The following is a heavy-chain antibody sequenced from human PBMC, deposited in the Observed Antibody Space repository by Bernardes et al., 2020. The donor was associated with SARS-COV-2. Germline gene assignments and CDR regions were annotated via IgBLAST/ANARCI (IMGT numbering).Heavy chain of an antibody. CDR3: ARGGGDFYGSVSRDFDS. Sequence: GGSLRLSCAASGFPLSSYSMNWVRQAPGKGLEWISSISSSGSYISYADSLEGRFTISRDNSQNSLYLQMNSLRGEDTAVYYCARGGGDFYGSVSRDFDSSGQGT. CDR2: ISSSGSYI. V-gene: IGHV3-21*01. J-gene: IGHJ4*02. CDR1: GFPLSSYS. D-gene: IGHD3-10*01.